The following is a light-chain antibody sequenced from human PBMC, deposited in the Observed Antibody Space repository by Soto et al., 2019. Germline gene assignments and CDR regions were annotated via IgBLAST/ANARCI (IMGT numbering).Light chain of an antibody. CDR3: QQSYSTPGLT. Sequence: DIQMTKSQSSLSASVGDRVTITCRASQSISSYLNWYQQKPGKAPKLLIYAASSLQSGVPSRFSGSGSGTDFTLTISSLQPEDFVTYYCQQSYSTPGLTFGGGTQVEIK. CDR2: AAS. V-gene: IGKV1-39*01. CDR1: QSISSY. J-gene: IGKJ4*01.